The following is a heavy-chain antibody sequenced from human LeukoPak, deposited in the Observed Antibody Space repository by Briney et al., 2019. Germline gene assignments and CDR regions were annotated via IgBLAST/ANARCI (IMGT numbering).Heavy chain of an antibody. Sequence: PGGSLRLSCAASGFTFSSYAMSWVRQAPGKGLEWVSAISGSGGSTYYADSVKGRFTISRDNSKNTLYLQMNSLRAEDTAVYYCAKDVRWFGELNWFDPWGQGTLVTVSS. CDR2: ISGSGGST. D-gene: IGHD3-10*01. CDR3: AKDVRWFGELNWFDP. J-gene: IGHJ5*02. CDR1: GFTFSSYA. V-gene: IGHV3-23*01.